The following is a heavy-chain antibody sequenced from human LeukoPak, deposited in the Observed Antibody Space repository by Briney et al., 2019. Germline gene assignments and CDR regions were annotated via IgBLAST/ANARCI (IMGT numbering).Heavy chain of an antibody. CDR3: ARGFRFPYAFDI. CDR2: IYSSGST. D-gene: IGHD3-16*02. J-gene: IGHJ3*02. V-gene: IGHV4-61*02. Sequence: PSEXLSLTCTVSGGSISSGSYYWSWVRQPAGTGLEWIGRIYSSGSTNYNPSLKSRVTISVDTSKNQFSLKLSSVTAADTAVYYCARGFRFPYAFDIWGQGTMVTVSS. CDR1: GGSISSGSYY.